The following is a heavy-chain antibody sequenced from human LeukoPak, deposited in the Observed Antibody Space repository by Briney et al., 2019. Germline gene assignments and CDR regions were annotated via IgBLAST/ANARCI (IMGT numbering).Heavy chain of an antibody. V-gene: IGHV1-69*04. D-gene: IGHD3-3*01. J-gene: IGHJ6*03. CDR3: ARDCNDFWSQFRYYMDV. CDR1: GGTFSSYT. CDR2: IIPILGIA. Sequence: GSSVKVSCKASGGTFSSYTISWVRQAPGQGLEWMGRIIPILGIANYAQKFQGRVTITADKSTSTAYMELSSLRSEDTAVYYCARDCNDFWSQFRYYMDVWGKGTTVTVSS.